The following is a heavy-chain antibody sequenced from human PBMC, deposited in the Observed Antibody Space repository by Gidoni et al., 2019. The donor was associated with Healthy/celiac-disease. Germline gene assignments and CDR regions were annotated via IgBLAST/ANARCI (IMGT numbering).Heavy chain of an antibody. J-gene: IGHJ1*01. D-gene: IGHD6-19*01. CDR2: NSAYNGNT. CDR3: ARDVGQWLVKYFQH. V-gene: IGHV1-18*04. Sequence: QVQLVQSGAEVKQPGASVKLSCKASGYSFTSYGISWVRPAHGQGLEWMGWNSAYNGNTNYAQKLQGRVTMTTDTSTSTAYMELRSLRSDDTAVYYCARDVGQWLVKYFQHWGQGTLVTVSS. CDR1: GYSFTSYG.